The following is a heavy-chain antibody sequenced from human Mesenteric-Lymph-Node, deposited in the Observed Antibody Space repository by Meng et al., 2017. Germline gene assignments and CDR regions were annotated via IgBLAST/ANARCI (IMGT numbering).Heavy chain of an antibody. J-gene: IGHJ5*02. CDR3: ARGSSWLNNWFDP. Sequence: SVKVSCKASGGTFSSYAISWVRQAPGQGLEWMGRIIPILGIANYAQKFQGRVTITADKSTSTAYMELSSLRSEDTAVYYCARGSSWLNNWFDPWGQGTLVTVSS. CDR1: GGTFSSYA. CDR2: IIPILGIA. D-gene: IGHD6-13*01. V-gene: IGHV1-69*04.